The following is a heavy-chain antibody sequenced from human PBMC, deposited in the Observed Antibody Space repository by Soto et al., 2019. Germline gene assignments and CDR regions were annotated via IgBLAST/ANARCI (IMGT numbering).Heavy chain of an antibody. CDR3: ARHAASIYGSGSYYYYYGMDV. V-gene: IGHV5-10-1*01. CDR1: GYSFTSYW. D-gene: IGHD3-10*01. J-gene: IGHJ6*02. Sequence: GESLKISCKGSGYSFTSYWISWVRQMPGKGLEWMGRIDPSDSYTNYSPSFQGHVTISADKSISTAYLQWSSLKASDTAMYYCARHAASIYGSGSYYYYYGMDVWGQGTTVTVSS. CDR2: IDPSDSYT.